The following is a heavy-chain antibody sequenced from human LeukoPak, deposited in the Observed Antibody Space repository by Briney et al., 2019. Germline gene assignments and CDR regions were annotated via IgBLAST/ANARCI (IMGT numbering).Heavy chain of an antibody. Sequence: GGSLRLSCAASGFTFSNAWMSWVRQAPGKGLEWVGRIKSKTGGGTTDYAAPVKGRFTISRDDSKNTLYLQMNSLKTEDTAVYYCTTDPAFLQLWLRDYWGQGTLVTVSS. D-gene: IGHD5-18*01. CDR3: TTDPAFLQLWLRDY. J-gene: IGHJ4*02. CDR1: GFTFSNAW. CDR2: IKSKTGGGTT. V-gene: IGHV3-15*01.